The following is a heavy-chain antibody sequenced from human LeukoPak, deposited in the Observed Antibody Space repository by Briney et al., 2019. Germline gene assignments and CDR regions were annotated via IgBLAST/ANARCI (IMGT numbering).Heavy chain of an antibody. D-gene: IGHD3-3*01. CDR2: IYHSGST. Sequence: PETLSLTCAVSGYSISSGYYWGWIRQPPGKGLEWIGSIYHSGSTYYNPSLKSRVTISVDTSKNQFSLKLSSVTAADTAVYYCARPNYDFWSGYWFDPWGQGTLVTVSS. CDR1: GYSISSGYY. V-gene: IGHV4-38-2*01. CDR3: ARPNYDFWSGYWFDP. J-gene: IGHJ5*02.